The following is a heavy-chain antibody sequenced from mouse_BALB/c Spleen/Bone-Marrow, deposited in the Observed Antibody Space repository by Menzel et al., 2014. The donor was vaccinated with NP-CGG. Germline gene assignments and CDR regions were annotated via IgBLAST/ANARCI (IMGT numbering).Heavy chain of an antibody. J-gene: IGHJ3*01. CDR3: ARGGSTMITTFAY. D-gene: IGHD2-4*01. Sequence: VQLQQSGAELVRPGVSVKISCKGSGYTFTDYAMHWVKQSRAKSLEWIGVISTYYGDASYNQKFKGKATMTVDKSSSTAYMELARLTSEDSAIYYCARGGSTMITTFAYWGQGTLVTVSA. V-gene: IGHV1S137*01. CDR2: ISTYYGDA. CDR1: GYTFTDYA.